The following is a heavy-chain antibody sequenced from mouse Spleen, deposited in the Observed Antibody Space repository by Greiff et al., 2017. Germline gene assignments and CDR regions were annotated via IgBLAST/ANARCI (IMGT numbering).Heavy chain of an antibody. CDR1: GYTFTDYY. V-gene: IGHV1-76*01. Sequence: QVQLQQSGAELVRPGASVKLSCKASGYTFTDYYINWVKQRPGQGLEWIARIYPGSGNTYYNEKFKGKATLTAEKSSSTAYMQLSSLTSEDSAVYFCARYGWDHDYAMDYWGQGTSVTVSS. CDR2: IYPGSGNT. D-gene: IGHD4-1*01. CDR3: ARYGWDHDYAMDY. J-gene: IGHJ4*01.